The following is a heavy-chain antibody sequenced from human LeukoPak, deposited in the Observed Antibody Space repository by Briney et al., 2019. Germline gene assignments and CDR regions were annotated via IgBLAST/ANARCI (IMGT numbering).Heavy chain of an antibody. CDR1: GGISSSYY. CDR2: IYYTGAT. V-gene: IGHV4-39*01. CDR3: ARIPYYYDSTVPRWAFDV. Sequence: SETLSLTCIVSGGISSSYYWGWVRQPPGKGLEWVASIYYTGATYYNPSLKSRLAISVDTSKSQFSLGLSSVTAADTAVYYRARIPYYYDSTVPRWAFDVWDQGTMVTVSS. D-gene: IGHD3-22*01. J-gene: IGHJ3*01.